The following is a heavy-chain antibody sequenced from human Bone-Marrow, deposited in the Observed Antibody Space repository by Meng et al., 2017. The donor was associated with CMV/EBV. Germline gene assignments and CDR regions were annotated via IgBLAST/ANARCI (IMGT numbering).Heavy chain of an antibody. J-gene: IGHJ4*02. Sequence: GGSLRLSCAASGFTFSSYWMSWVRQAPGKGLEWVANIKQDGSEKYYVDSVKGRFTISRDNAKNSLYLQMNSLRAEDTAVYYCARDLNYYDSRGSPLGYWGQGTLVTVSS. CDR2: IKQDGSEK. CDR1: GFTFSSYW. CDR3: ARDLNYYDSRGSPLGY. V-gene: IGHV3-7*01. D-gene: IGHD3-22*01.